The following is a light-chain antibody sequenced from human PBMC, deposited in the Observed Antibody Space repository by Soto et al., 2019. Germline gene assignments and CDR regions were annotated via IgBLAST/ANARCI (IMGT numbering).Light chain of an antibody. J-gene: IGKJ1*01. CDR3: QQYNNWPLT. V-gene: IGKV3-15*01. Sequence: EIVMTQSPATLSVSPGERATLSCRASQSVSSNLAWYQQKPGQAPRLLMYGASTRATGIPARFSGSGSGTEFTLTISSLQPEDFAVYYCQQYNNWPLTFGQGTKVEIK. CDR1: QSVSSN. CDR2: GAS.